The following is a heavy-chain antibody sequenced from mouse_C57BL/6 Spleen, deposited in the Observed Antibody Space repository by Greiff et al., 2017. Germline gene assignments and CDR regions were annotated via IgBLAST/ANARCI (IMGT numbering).Heavy chain of an antibody. CDR1: GYTFTDYY. Sequence: EVQLQQSGPVLVKPGASVKMSCKASGYTFTDYYMNWVKQSHGKSLEWIGVINPYNGGTSYNQKFKGKATLTVDKSSSTAYMELNSLTSEDSAVYYCARNYQYYYAMDYWGQGTSVTVSS. J-gene: IGHJ4*01. D-gene: IGHD2-1*01. V-gene: IGHV1-19*01. CDR3: ARNYQYYYAMDY. CDR2: INPYNGGT.